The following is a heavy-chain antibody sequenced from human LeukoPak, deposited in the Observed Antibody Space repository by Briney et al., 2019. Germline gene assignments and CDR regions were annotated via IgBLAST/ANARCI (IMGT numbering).Heavy chain of an antibody. CDR3: AKGNGSGSYWWARYYYGMDV. V-gene: IGHV3-23*01. CDR2: ISGSGGST. CDR1: GFTFSSYA. J-gene: IGHJ6*04. Sequence: GGSLRLSCAASGFTFSSYAMSWVRQAPGKGLEWVSAISGSGGSTYYADSVKGRFTISRDSSKNTLYLQMNSLRAEDTAVYYCAKGNGSGSYWWARYYYGMDVWGKGTTVTVSS. D-gene: IGHD3-10*01.